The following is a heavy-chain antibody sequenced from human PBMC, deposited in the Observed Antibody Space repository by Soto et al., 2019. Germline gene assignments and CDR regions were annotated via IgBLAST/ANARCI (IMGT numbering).Heavy chain of an antibody. D-gene: IGHD3-10*01. V-gene: IGHV3-23*01. CDR1: GFTFSSYS. CDR2: ISGSGGST. J-gene: IGHJ4*02. CDR3: AKKVNSGPGSQYFDY. Sequence: GGSLRLSCAASGFTFSSYSMRLVRQAPGKGLECVSAISGSGGSTYYADSVKGRFTISRDNSKNTLYLQMNSLRPEDTAVYYCAKKVNSGPGSQYFDYWGQGTLVTVS.